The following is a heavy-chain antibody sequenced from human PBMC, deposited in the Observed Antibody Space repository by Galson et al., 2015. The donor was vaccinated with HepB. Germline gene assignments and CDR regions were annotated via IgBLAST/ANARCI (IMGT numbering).Heavy chain of an antibody. D-gene: IGHD1-26*01. CDR2: ISYDGSNK. CDR1: GLTFSSYG. Sequence: SLRLSCAASGLTFSSYGMHWVRQAPGKGLEWVAVISYDGSNKYYADSVKGRFTISRDNSKNTLYLQMNSLRAEDTAVYYCAKDVAAEWELQGAFDIWGQGTMVTVS. V-gene: IGHV3-30*18. CDR3: AKDVAAEWELQGAFDI. J-gene: IGHJ3*02.